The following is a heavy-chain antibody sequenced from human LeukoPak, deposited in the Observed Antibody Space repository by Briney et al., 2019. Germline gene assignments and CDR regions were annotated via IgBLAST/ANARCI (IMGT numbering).Heavy chain of an antibody. CDR2: ISGSGGSS. CDR3: AKDFGWNYQTSYYYYYYMDV. Sequence: GGSLRLSCAASGFTFSSHGMSWVRQAPGKGLEWVSAISGSGGSSFYADSVKGRFTISRDNSKNTLYLQMNSLRAEDTAVYYCAKDFGWNYQTSYYYYYYMDVWGKGTTVTVSS. D-gene: IGHD1-7*01. CDR1: GFTFSSHG. J-gene: IGHJ6*03. V-gene: IGHV3-23*01.